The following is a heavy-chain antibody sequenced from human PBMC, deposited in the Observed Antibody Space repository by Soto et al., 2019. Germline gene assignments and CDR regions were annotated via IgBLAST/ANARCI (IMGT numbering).Heavy chain of an antibody. Sequence: GGSLRLSCAASGFTFRNYAMSWVRLAPGKGLEWVSGISGIGIGGAPSRTYYADSVRGRFTISRDSSKNTLYLQMSGLSAEDTAVYYCAKAGANLVVMGPLARREHNYLGRWRQRTMVTVSS. D-gene: IGHD2-15*01. V-gene: IGHV3-23*01. J-gene: IGHJ5*02. CDR3: AKAGANLVVMGPLARREHNYLGR. CDR1: GFTFRNYA. CDR2: ISGIGIGGAPSRT.